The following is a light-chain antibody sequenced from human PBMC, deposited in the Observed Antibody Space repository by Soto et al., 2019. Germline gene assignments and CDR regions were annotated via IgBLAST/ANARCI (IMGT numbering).Light chain of an antibody. CDR1: QSVDSY. CDR2: GAS. Sequence: IVLTQSPASLSLSPGERATLSGRASQSVDSYLVWYQQKPGQAPRLLIFGASNRATGIPARFSGSGSGADFTLTINSLEPDDFAVYYCQQRDSWPITFGQGTRLE. CDR3: QQRDSWPIT. V-gene: IGKV3-11*01. J-gene: IGKJ5*01.